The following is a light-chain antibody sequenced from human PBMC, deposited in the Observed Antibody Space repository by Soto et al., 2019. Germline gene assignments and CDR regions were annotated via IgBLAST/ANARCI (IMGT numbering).Light chain of an antibody. Sequence: QSAVTQPPSASGTPGQRVTISCSGSSSNIGTNAVNWCQQLPGTAPRLLIYSNDQRPPGVPDRFSGSKSGTSASLGISGLQSEDEADYCCAVWDDSLNGWVFGGGTKLTVL. CDR2: SND. CDR1: SSNIGTNA. V-gene: IGLV1-44*01. CDR3: AVWDDSLNGWV. J-gene: IGLJ3*02.